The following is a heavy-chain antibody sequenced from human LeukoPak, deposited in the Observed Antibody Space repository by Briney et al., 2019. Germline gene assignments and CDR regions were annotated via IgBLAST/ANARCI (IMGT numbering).Heavy chain of an antibody. D-gene: IGHD3-22*01. V-gene: IGHV4-59*08. CDR3: ARPLIYDSSGYHPGAFEI. Sequence: PSETLSLTCTVSGGSISSYYWSWIRQPPGKGLKWIGYIYYSGSTNYNPSLKSRVTISVDTSKNQFSLKLSSVTAADTAVYYCARPLIYDSSGYHPGAFEIWGQGTMVTVSS. CDR2: IYYSGST. CDR1: GGSISSYY. J-gene: IGHJ3*02.